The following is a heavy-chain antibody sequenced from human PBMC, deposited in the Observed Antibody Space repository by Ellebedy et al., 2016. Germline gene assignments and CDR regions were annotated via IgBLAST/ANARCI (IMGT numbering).Heavy chain of an antibody. D-gene: IGHD4-17*01. Sequence: SETLSLTCTVSGGSISSYYWSWIRQPPGKGLEWIGYIYYSGSTNYNPSLKSRVTISVDTSKNQFSLKLRSVTAADTAVYYCARHSDGDDWFDPWGQGTLVTVSS. J-gene: IGHJ5*02. CDR3: ARHSDGDDWFDP. CDR2: IYYSGST. V-gene: IGHV4-59*08. CDR1: GGSISSYY.